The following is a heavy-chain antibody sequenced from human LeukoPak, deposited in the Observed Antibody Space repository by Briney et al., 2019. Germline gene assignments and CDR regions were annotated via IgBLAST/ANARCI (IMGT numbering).Heavy chain of an antibody. V-gene: IGHV3-33*01. D-gene: IGHD3-22*01. J-gene: IGHJ4*02. CDR3: ARDSSGYQ. CDR1: GFTFSSYG. CDR2: IWYDGSNK. Sequence: PGWSLRLSCASSGFTFSSYGMHWVRQAPGKGLGWVAVIWYDGSNKYYADSVKGRFTISRDNSKNSLYLQMNNLRAEDTAVYYCARDSSGYQWGQGTLVTVSS.